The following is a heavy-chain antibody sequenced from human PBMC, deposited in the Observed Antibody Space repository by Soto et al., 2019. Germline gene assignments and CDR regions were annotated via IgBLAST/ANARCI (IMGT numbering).Heavy chain of an antibody. CDR3: AGDFWSGYYRMSLDY. V-gene: IGHV1-69*13. Sequence: SVKVSCKASGGTFSSYAISWVRQAPGQGLEWMGGIIPIFGTANYAQKFQGRVTITADESTSTAYMELSSLRSEDTAVYYCAGDFWSGYYRMSLDYWGQGTLVTVSS. CDR2: IIPIFGTA. J-gene: IGHJ4*02. CDR1: GGTFSSYA. D-gene: IGHD3-3*01.